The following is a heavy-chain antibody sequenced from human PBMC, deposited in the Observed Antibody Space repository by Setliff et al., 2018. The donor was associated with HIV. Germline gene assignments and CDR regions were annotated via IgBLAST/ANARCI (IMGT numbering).Heavy chain of an antibody. D-gene: IGHD3-3*01. CDR3: ARGPQYNFWGGYLGL. Sequence: LRLSCAAPGLTFSNYWMHWVRQAPGKGLEWVSRIDSDGSDTNYADSVRGRFTISRDNAKNTVYLQLTSLRAEDTAVYYCARGPQYNFWGGYLGLWGQGTLVTVSS. J-gene: IGHJ4*02. CDR1: GLTFSNYW. CDR2: IDSDGSDT. V-gene: IGHV3-74*01.